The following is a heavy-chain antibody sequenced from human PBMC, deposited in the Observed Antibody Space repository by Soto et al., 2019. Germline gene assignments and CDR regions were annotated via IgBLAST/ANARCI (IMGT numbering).Heavy chain of an antibody. J-gene: IGHJ6*02. CDR3: ALYCGGDCDHKWSYYYYYGMDV. CDR2: IIPIFGTA. D-gene: IGHD2-21*02. CDR1: GGTFSSYA. V-gene: IGHV1-69*01. Sequence: QVQLVQSGAEVKKPGSSVKVSCKASGGTFSSYAISWVRQAPGQGLEWMGGIIPIFGTANYAQKFQGRVTITADESTSTAYMELSSLSSEDTDVYYCALYCGGDCDHKWSYYYYYGMDVWGQGTTVTVPS.